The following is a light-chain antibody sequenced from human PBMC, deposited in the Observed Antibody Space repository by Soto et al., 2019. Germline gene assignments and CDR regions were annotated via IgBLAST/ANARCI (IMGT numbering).Light chain of an antibody. J-gene: IGLJ3*02. CDR1: SGHSSYA. CDR2: LNSDCSH. V-gene: IGLV4-69*01. Sequence: QLVMTQSPSASASLGASVKLTCTLSSGHSSYAIAWHQQQPEKGPRYLMKLNSDCSHSKCDGIPDRFSGSSSGAERYRTISSLQYEDEADYYCQTWGTGTLVFGGGTKLTVL. CDR3: QTWGTGTLV.